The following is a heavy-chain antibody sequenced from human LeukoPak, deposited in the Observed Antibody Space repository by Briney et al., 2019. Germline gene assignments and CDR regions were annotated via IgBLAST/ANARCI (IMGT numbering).Heavy chain of an antibody. Sequence: PSETLSLTCTVSGGSISSSSYYWGWIRQPPGKGLEWIGSIYYSGSTNYNPSLKSRVTISVDTSKNQFSLKLSSVTAADTAVYYCARQVSYDSSGYYCNYFDFWGQGTLVTVSS. CDR3: ARQVSYDSSGYYCNYFDF. CDR1: GGSISSSSYY. V-gene: IGHV4-39*01. D-gene: IGHD3-22*01. CDR2: IYYSGST. J-gene: IGHJ4*02.